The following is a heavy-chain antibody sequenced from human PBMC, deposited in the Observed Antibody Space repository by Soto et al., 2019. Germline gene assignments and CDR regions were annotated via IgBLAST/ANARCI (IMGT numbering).Heavy chain of an antibody. D-gene: IGHD6-13*01. CDR3: ARARTSRPGIAAAGSDY. CDR1: GFTFSSYA. J-gene: IGHJ4*02. V-gene: IGHV3-30-3*01. Sequence: GGSLRLSCAASGFTFSSYAMHWVRQAPGKGLEWVAVISYDGSNKYYADSVKGRFTISRDNSKNTLYLQMNSLRAEDTAVYYCARARTSRPGIAAAGSDYWGQGTLVTVSS. CDR2: ISYDGSNK.